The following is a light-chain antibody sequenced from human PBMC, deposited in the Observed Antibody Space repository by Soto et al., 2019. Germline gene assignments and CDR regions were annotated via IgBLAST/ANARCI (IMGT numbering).Light chain of an antibody. CDR2: EVS. Sequence: QSVLTQPASVSGSPGQSITISCTGTSSDVGGYNYVSWYQHHPGKAPKFMIYEVSNRPSGVSNRFSGSKSGNTASLTISGLQAEDEGDYYCSSYTSRSKVFGGGTQLTVL. CDR3: SSYTSRSKV. V-gene: IGLV2-14*01. J-gene: IGLJ3*02. CDR1: SSDVGGYNY.